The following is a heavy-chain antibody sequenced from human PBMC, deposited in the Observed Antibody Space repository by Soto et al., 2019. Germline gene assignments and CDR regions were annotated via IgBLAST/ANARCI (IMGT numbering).Heavy chain of an antibody. CDR1: GGTFSSYA. CDR2: IIPIFGTA. D-gene: IGHD2-15*01. CDR3: ARDGMGVAATGGYYGMDV. Sequence: QVQLVQSGAEVKKPGSSVKVSCKASGGTFSSYAISWVRQAPGQGLEWMGGIIPIFGTANYAQKFQGRVTITADESTSTAYMELSSLRSEDTAVYYWARDGMGVAATGGYYGMDVWGQGTTVTVSS. J-gene: IGHJ6*02. V-gene: IGHV1-69*12.